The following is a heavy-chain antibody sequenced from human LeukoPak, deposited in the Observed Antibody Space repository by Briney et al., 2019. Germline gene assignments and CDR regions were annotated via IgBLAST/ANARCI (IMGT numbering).Heavy chain of an antibody. Sequence: SVKVSCKASGGTFSSYAISWVRQAPGQGPEWMGGIIPIFGTANYAQKFQGRVTITADESTSTAYMELSSLRSEDTAVYYCASTHSPRYCSSTSCSGSWFDPWGQGTLVTVSS. CDR2: IIPIFGTA. CDR1: GGTFSSYA. V-gene: IGHV1-69*01. CDR3: ASTHSPRYCSSTSCSGSWFDP. D-gene: IGHD2-2*01. J-gene: IGHJ5*02.